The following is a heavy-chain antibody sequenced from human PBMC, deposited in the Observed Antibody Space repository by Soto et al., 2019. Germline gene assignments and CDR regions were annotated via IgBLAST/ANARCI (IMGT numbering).Heavy chain of an antibody. D-gene: IGHD6-6*01. CDR3: ARRARPDFSYMDV. J-gene: IGHJ6*03. Sequence: EVQLAESGGGLAQPGGSLRLSCAASGFTLSGYAMDWVRQAPGKGLEYVLGISSTGVGTYYANSVQGRFTISRDNSKNTVYLQMGSLRPEDMAVYYCARRARPDFSYMDVWGKGTTVTVSS. CDR1: GFTLSGYA. CDR2: ISSTGVGT. V-gene: IGHV3-64*01.